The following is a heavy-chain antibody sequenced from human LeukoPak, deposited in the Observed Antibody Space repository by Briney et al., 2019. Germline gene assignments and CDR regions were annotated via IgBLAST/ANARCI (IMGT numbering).Heavy chain of an antibody. J-gene: IGHJ4*02. CDR1: GASVSGSPYY. Sequence: SETLSLTCTVSGASVSGSPYYWGWIRQPPGKGLEWIGYIYYSGSTNYNPSLKSRVTISVDTSKNQFSLRLSSVTAADTAVYYCARVTGYVMEDYFDYWGQGTLVTVSS. CDR3: ARVTGYVMEDYFDY. CDR2: IYYSGST. D-gene: IGHD6-13*01. V-gene: IGHV4-61*01.